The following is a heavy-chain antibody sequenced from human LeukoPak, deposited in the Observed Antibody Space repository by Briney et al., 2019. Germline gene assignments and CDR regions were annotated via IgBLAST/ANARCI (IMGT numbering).Heavy chain of an antibody. D-gene: IGHD6-19*01. CDR1: NYSISSGYY. J-gene: IGHJ4*02. Sequence: SETLSLTCTVSNYSISSGYYWGWIRQPPGKGLEWIGYIYYSGSTNYNPSLKSRVTISVDTSKNQFSLKLSSVTAADTAVYYCARVSYSSGWYDDYFDYWGQGTLVTVSS. V-gene: IGHV4-38-2*02. CDR2: IYYSGST. CDR3: ARVSYSSGWYDDYFDY.